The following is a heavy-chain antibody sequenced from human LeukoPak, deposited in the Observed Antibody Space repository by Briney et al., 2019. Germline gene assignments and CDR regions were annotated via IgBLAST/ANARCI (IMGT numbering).Heavy chain of an antibody. V-gene: IGHV4-59*01. D-gene: IGHD3-3*01. CDR2: IYYSGST. Sequence: SETLSLTCTVSGGSISSYYWSWIRQPPGKGLEWIGYIYYSGSTNYNPSLKSRVTISVDTSKNQLSLKLSSVTAADTAVYYCARVTYYDFWSGSPLFDYWGQGTLVTVSS. CDR1: GGSISSYY. J-gene: IGHJ4*02. CDR3: ARVTYYDFWSGSPLFDY.